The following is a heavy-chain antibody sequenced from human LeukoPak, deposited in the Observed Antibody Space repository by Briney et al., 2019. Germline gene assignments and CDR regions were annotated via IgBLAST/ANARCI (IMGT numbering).Heavy chain of an antibody. D-gene: IGHD2-15*01. J-gene: IGHJ6*02. Sequence: PGGSLRLSCAASGFTFSDYYMSWIRQAPGKGLEWVSYISSSGSTIYYADSVKGRFTISRDNAKNSLYLQMNSLRAEDTAVYYCARDIGYCSGGSCYSEDYYYYGMDVWGQGTTVTVSS. CDR3: ARDIGYCSGGSCYSEDYYYYGMDV. V-gene: IGHV3-11*01. CDR1: GFTFSDYY. CDR2: ISSSGSTI.